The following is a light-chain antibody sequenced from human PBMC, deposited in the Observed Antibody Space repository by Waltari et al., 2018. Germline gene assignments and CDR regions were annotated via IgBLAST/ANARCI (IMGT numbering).Light chain of an antibody. J-gene: IGLJ3*02. CDR2: EGS. Sequence: QSALTQPASVSGSPGQSITTSCTGTSSDVGTHNLVSWYQQHPGKVPKLLIYEGSKRPSGVSDRFSGSRSGNTASLTISGLQADDEGYYYCCSYAGGRTWVFGGGTKLTVL. CDR1: SSDVGTHNL. CDR3: CSYAGGRTWV. V-gene: IGLV2-23*01.